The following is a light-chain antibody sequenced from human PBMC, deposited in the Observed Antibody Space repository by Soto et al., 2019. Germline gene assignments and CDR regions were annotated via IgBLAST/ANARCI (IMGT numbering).Light chain of an antibody. CDR3: QQYGSSPELT. CDR1: QSFINNY. CDR2: GAS. Sequence: IVLTQSPGTLSLSPGERATLSRRAIQSFINNYLAWYQQKPGQAPRLLIYGASNRATGIPDRFSGSGSGTDFTLTISRLEPEDFAVYYCQQYGSSPELTFGGGTRLEIK. J-gene: IGKJ5*01. V-gene: IGKV3-20*01.